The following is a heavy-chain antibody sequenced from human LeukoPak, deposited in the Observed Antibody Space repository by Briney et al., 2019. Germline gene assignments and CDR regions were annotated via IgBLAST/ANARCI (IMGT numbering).Heavy chain of an antibody. Sequence: GGSLRLSCAASGFTFSNAWMNWVRQTPEKGLEWVGLIKSKTNGGTTGYAAPVKGRFTISRDNAKNTLFLQMNSLRADDTAVYYCASRRLGYYYDSNPIGWGRGTLVTVSS. J-gene: IGHJ2*01. CDR3: ASRRLGYYYDSNPIG. CDR1: GFTFSNAW. D-gene: IGHD3-22*01. CDR2: IKSKTNGGTT. V-gene: IGHV3-15*05.